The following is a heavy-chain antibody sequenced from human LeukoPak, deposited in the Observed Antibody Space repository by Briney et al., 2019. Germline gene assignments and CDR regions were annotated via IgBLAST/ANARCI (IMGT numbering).Heavy chain of an antibody. J-gene: IGHJ5*02. D-gene: IGHD6-13*01. CDR3: AKQSKRQLVPGYWFDP. CDR2: ISGSGGST. V-gene: IGHV3-23*01. CDR1: GFTFSSYA. Sequence: GGSLRLSWAASGFTFSSYAMSWVRQAPGKGLEWVSAISGSGGSTSYADSVKGRFTISRDNSKNTLYLQMNSLRAEDTAVYYCAKQSKRQLVPGYWFDPWGQGTLVTVSS.